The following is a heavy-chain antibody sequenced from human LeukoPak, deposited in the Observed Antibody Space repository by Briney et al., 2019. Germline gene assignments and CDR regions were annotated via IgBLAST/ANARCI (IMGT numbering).Heavy chain of an antibody. CDR1: GFTFSSFS. CDR3: ARIVSGWSFDY. V-gene: IGHV3-48*02. J-gene: IGHJ4*02. CDR2: ISSSSSTI. Sequence: GGSLRLSCAASGFTFSSFSMNWVRQAPGKGLEWVSYISSSSSTIYYADSVKGRFVISRDNAKNSLILQMNSLRDEDTAVYYCARIVSGWSFDYWGQGTLVTVSS. D-gene: IGHD6-19*01.